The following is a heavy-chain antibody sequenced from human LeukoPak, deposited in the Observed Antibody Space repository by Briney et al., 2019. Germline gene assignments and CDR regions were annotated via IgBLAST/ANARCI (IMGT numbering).Heavy chain of an antibody. CDR1: GFTFVKTW. Sequence: GGSLRLSCADSGFTFVKTWMTWVRQAPGQGLEWVGRIKSKSDGGTIDYAAPVKGRFIISRDDSKSTLYLQMNSLKIEDTAVYCCTSERYCSGASCFYYWGQGTLVTVSS. CDR2: IKSKSDGGTI. J-gene: IGHJ4*02. CDR3: TSERYCSGASCFYY. D-gene: IGHD2-15*01. V-gene: IGHV3-15*01.